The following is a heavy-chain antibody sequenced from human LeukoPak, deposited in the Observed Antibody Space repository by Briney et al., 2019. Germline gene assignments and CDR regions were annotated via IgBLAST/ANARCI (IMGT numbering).Heavy chain of an antibody. CDR2: MNPNSGNT. D-gene: IGHD4-17*01. CDR3: ARRDDYGDSNDY. CDR1: GYTFTSYD. Sequence: ASVKDSCKASGYTFTSYDINWVRQATGQGLEWMGWMNPNSGNTGYTQKFQGRVTMTRNTSISTAYMELSSLRSEDTAVYYCARRDDYGDSNDYWGQGTLVTVSS. J-gene: IGHJ4*02. V-gene: IGHV1-8*01.